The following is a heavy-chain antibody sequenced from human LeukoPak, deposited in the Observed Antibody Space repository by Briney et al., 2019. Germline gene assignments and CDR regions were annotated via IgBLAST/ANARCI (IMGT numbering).Heavy chain of an antibody. Sequence: GGSQRLSCAASGFTFSDYYMSWIRQAPGKGLEWVSYISSSGSTIYYADSVKGRFTISRDNAKNSLYLQMNSLRAEDTAVYYCASFYYDILTGYYPQDYWGQGTLVTVSS. CDR3: ASFYYDILTGYYPQDY. J-gene: IGHJ4*02. CDR1: GFTFSDYY. CDR2: ISSSGSTI. V-gene: IGHV3-11*01. D-gene: IGHD3-9*01.